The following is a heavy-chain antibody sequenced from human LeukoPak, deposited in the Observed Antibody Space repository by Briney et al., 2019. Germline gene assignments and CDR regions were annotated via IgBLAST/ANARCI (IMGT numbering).Heavy chain of an antibody. D-gene: IGHD3-10*01. Sequence: SETLSLTCTVSGGSISCSSYYWGWIRQPPGKGLEWIGSIYYSGSTYYNPSLKSRVTISVDTSKNQFSLKLSSVTAADTAVYYCARDRFRVVDYWGQGTLVTVSS. V-gene: IGHV4-39*07. CDR2: IYYSGST. J-gene: IGHJ4*02. CDR1: GGSISCSSYY. CDR3: ARDRFRVVDY.